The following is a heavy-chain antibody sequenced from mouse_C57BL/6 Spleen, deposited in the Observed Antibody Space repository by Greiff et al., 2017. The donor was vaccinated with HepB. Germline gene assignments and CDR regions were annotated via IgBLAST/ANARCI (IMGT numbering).Heavy chain of an antibody. CDR3: ARDTPPHYYFDY. Sequence: EVQLQQSGPVLVKPGASVKMSCKASGYTFTDYYMNWVKQSHGKSLEWIGVINPYNGGTSYNQKFKGKATLTVDKSSSTAYMELNSLTSEDSAVYYCARDTPPHYYFDYWGQGTTLTVSS. CDR1: GYTFTDYY. D-gene: IGHD6-1*01. J-gene: IGHJ2*01. CDR2: INPYNGGT. V-gene: IGHV1-19*01.